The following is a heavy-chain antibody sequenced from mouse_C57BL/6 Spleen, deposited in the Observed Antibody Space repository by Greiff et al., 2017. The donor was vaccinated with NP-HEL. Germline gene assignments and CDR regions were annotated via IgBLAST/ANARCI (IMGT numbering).Heavy chain of an antibody. CDR1: GYTFTSYD. D-gene: IGHD2-4*01. Sequence: VKLMESGPELVKPGASVKLSCKASGYTFTSYDINWVKQRPGQGLEWIGWIYPRDGSTKYNEKFKGKATLTVDTSSSTAYMELHSLTSEDSAVYFCSRSTMITNYYAMDYWGQGTSVTVSS. CDR3: SRSTMITNYYAMDY. CDR2: IYPRDGST. V-gene: IGHV1-85*01. J-gene: IGHJ4*01.